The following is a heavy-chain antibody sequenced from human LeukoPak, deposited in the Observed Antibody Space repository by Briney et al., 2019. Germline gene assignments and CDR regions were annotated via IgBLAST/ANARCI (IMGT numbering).Heavy chain of an antibody. CDR1: RFSFSSYA. V-gene: IGHV3-23*01. D-gene: IGHD2-2*02. CDR3: AKDRGEVPTAIAY. Sequence: PGGSLRLSCAASRFSFSSYAMTWVRQAPGKGLEWVSAISGGGGSTYYADSVKGRFTISRDNSKNTLYLQMNSLRVEDTAVYYCAKDRGEVPTAIAYWGQGTLVTVSS. J-gene: IGHJ4*02. CDR2: ISGGGGST.